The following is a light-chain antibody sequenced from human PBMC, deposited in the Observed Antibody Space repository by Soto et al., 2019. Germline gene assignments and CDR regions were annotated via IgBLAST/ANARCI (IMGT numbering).Light chain of an antibody. Sequence: DIVMTQSPDSLAVSLGERATINCKSSQSVLYSSSNKNYLAWYQQKPGQSPKLLIYWASTRESGVPDRFSGSGSGTDFTLTIIGLQAEDVAVYSCQQYYSTPRTFGQGTKVEIK. CDR1: QSVLYSSSNKNY. CDR3: QQYYSTPRT. CDR2: WAS. V-gene: IGKV4-1*01. J-gene: IGKJ1*01.